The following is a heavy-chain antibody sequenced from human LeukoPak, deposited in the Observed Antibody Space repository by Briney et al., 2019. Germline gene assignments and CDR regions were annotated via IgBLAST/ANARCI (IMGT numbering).Heavy chain of an antibody. Sequence: GGSLRLSCAASGFTFSSYAMSWVRQAPGKGLEWVANIKQDGSEKYYVDSVKGRFTISRDNAKNSLYLQMNSLRAEDTAVYYCAKDEGYDSSGYYNPIDYWGQGTLVTVSS. V-gene: IGHV3-7*03. J-gene: IGHJ4*02. CDR1: GFTFSSYA. CDR3: AKDEGYDSSGYYNPIDY. D-gene: IGHD3-22*01. CDR2: IKQDGSEK.